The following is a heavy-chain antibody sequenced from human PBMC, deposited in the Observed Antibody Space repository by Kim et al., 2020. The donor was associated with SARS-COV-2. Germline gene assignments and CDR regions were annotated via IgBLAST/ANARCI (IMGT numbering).Heavy chain of an antibody. D-gene: IGHD3-3*01. J-gene: IGHJ4*02. Sequence: KGRFTISRDNSKNTLYLQMNSLRAEDTAVYYCARVFWRDYDFWSGYFFDYWGQGTLVTVSS. CDR3: ARVFWRDYDFWSGYFFDY. V-gene: IGHV3-30*01.